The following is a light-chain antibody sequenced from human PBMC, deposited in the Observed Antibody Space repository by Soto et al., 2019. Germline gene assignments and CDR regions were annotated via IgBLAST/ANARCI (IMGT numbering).Light chain of an antibody. CDR2: DAF. CDR1: QTVFSR. V-gene: IGKV3-11*01. J-gene: IGKJ4*01. CDR3: QQRSV. Sequence: EIVLTQSPATLSSSPGERATLSCRASQTVFSRLAWYQHKSGQAPRLLIFDAFNRDTGTPARFSGSGTGTDFTLTISSLEPEDFAVYYCQQRSVFGGGTKVDIK.